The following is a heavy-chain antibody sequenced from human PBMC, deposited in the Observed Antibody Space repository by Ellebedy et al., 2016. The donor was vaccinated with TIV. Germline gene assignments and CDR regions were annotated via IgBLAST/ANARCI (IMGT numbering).Heavy chain of an antibody. J-gene: IGHJ3*01. Sequence: GGSLRLSCAASGFPFSTYVMHWVRQAPGKGLEWAAVIWSDGSSKYYADSVKGRFTISEDSSKNTVYLQMTSLRADDTAVYYCARGGYCSSTSCAPADAFDVWGPGTEVTISS. CDR1: GFPFSTYV. V-gene: IGHV3-33*01. D-gene: IGHD2-2*01. CDR2: IWSDGSSK. CDR3: ARGGYCSSTSCAPADAFDV.